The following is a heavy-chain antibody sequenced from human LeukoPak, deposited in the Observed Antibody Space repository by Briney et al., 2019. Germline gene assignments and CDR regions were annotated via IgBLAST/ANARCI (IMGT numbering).Heavy chain of an antibody. CDR3: ARVRLVWGMETFDL. CDR2: ISGYNTYT. V-gene: IGHV1-18*01. CDR1: GYTFTSYG. Sequence: GASAKVSCKASGYTFTSYGITWVRQAPGQGLEWMGWISGYNTYTTYAQKFQDRVTMTKDTSTSTAYMEMRSLRSDDTAIYYCARVRLVWGMETFDLWGQGTMVTVSS. J-gene: IGHJ3*01. D-gene: IGHD3-16*01.